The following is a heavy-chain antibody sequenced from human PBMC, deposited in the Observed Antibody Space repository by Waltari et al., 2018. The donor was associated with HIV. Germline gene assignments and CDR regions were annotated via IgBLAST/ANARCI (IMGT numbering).Heavy chain of an antibody. CDR1: GASISSSSYY. CDR3: ARRVGGDPFDY. CDR2: IYYSGNT. V-gene: IGHV4-39*01. J-gene: IGHJ4*02. D-gene: IGHD2-21*02. Sequence: QLQLQESGPGLVKPSETLSLTCTVSGASISSSSYYWGWIRQPPGKGLEWIGSIYYSGNTYYNPSLKSRVTRSVDTSKNQFSLKLSSVTAADTAVYYCARRVGGDPFDYWGQGTLVTVSS.